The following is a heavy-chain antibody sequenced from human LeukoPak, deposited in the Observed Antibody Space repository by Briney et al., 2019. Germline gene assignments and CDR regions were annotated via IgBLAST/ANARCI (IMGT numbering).Heavy chain of an antibody. V-gene: IGHV3-23*01. CDR1: GFTFSSYA. Sequence: GGSLRLSCAASGFTFSSYAMSWVRQAPGKGPEWVSAISGSGGSTYYADSVKDRFTISRDNSKNTLYLQMNSLRAEDTAVYYCAKGSYYDILTGYSAGAFDIWGQGTMVTVSS. CDR2: ISGSGGST. CDR3: AKGSYYDILTGYSAGAFDI. D-gene: IGHD3-9*01. J-gene: IGHJ3*02.